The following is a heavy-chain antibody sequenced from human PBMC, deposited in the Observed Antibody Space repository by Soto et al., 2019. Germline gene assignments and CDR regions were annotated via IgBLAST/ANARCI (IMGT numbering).Heavy chain of an antibody. Sequence: ASVKVACKTSGYTFHSYAINWVRQAPGQALEWMGWIFAYNGNTNYAQKFQGRLTMTPDTSTNTDYMELRSLRSDDTAVYYCARDQVDLDYWGQGPLVTVSS. CDR3: ARDQVDLDY. CDR2: IFAYNGNT. V-gene: IGHV1-18*01. CDR1: GYTFHSYA. J-gene: IGHJ4*02.